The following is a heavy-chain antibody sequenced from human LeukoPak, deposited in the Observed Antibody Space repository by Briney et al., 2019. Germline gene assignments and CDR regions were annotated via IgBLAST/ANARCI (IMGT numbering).Heavy chain of an antibody. CDR3: ARDFSGDYDFWSGSYIYYYGMDV. D-gene: IGHD3-3*01. CDR2: INPNSGGT. V-gene: IGHV1-2*02. Sequence: GASVKVSCKASRYTFTRYYMHWVRQAPGQGLEWMGWINPNSGGTNYAQKFQGRVTMTRDTSISTAYMELSRLRSDDTAVYYCARDFSGDYDFWSGSYIYYYGMDVWGQGTTVTVSS. J-gene: IGHJ6*02. CDR1: RYTFTRYY.